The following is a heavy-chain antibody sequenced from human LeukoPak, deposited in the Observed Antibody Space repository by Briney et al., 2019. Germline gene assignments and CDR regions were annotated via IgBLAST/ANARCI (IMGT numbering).Heavy chain of an antibody. V-gene: IGHV4-39*01. CDR3: ARSRHCSSTSCYSFDY. CDR2: MYYSGST. Sequence: PSETLSLTCTVSGGSISSSSYYWGWIRQPPGKGLEWIGSMYYSGSTYYNPSLKSRVTISVDTSKNQFSLKLSSVTAADTAVYCCARSRHCSSTSCYSFDYWGQGTLVTVSS. J-gene: IGHJ4*02. CDR1: GGSISSSSYY. D-gene: IGHD2-2*01.